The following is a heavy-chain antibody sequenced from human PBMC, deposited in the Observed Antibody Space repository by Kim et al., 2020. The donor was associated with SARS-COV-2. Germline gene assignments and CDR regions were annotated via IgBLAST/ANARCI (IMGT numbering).Heavy chain of an antibody. CDR1: GFTFSSYG. J-gene: IGHJ4*02. D-gene: IGHD2-15*01. CDR2: IWYDGSNK. Sequence: GGSLRLSCAASGFTFSSYGMHWVRQAPGKGLEWVAVIWYDGSNKYYADSVKGRFTISRDNSKNTLYLQMNSLRAEDTAVYYCARELSGGDCYDYWGQGTLVTVSS. V-gene: IGHV3-33*01. CDR3: ARELSGGDCYDY.